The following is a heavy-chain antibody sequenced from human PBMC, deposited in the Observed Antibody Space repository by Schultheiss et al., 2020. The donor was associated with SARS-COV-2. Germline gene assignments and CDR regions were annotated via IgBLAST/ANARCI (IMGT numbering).Heavy chain of an antibody. D-gene: IGHD5-24*01. CDR1: GGSFSGYY. CDR2: INHSGST. Sequence: GSLRLSCAVYGGSFSGYYWGWIRQPPGKGLEWIGEINHSGSTNYNPSLKSRVTISVDTSKNQFSLKLSSVTAADTAVYYCASGREQIDYWGQGTLVTVSS. CDR3: ASGREQIDY. V-gene: IGHV4-34*01. J-gene: IGHJ4*02.